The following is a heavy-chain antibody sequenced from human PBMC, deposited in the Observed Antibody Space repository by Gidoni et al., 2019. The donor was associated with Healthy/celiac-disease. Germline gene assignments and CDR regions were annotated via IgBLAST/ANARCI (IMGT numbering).Heavy chain of an antibody. CDR1: GFTFSSYA. CDR3: ARPKYGSGTSGYFDY. CDR2: ISYDGSNK. V-gene: IGHV3-30*04. Sequence: QLQLVESGGGVVQPGRSLRLSCAASGFTFSSYAMHWVRQAPGKGLEWVAVISYDGSNKYYADSVKGRFTISRDNSKNTLYLQMNSLRAEDTAVYYCARPKYGSGTSGYFDYWGQGTLVTVSS. D-gene: IGHD3-10*01. J-gene: IGHJ4*02.